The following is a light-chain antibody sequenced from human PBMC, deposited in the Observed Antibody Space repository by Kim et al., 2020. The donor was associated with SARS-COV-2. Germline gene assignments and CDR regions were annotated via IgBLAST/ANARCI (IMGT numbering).Light chain of an antibody. CDR1: QSISNW. CDR2: TTS. Sequence: DIQMTQSPSTLSASVGDRVTITCRASQSISNWLAWYQQKPGQAPKLLIYTTSNLESGVPSRFSGSGSGTEFTLTISGLQPDDFATYYCQQYDSFPWTFGQGTKVDIK. CDR3: QQYDSFPWT. J-gene: IGKJ1*01. V-gene: IGKV1-5*03.